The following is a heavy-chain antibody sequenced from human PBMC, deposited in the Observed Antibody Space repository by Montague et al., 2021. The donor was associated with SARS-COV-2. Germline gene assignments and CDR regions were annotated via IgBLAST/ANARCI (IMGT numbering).Heavy chain of an antibody. Sequence: SETLSLTCAVYGGSLSGSYWSWIRQSPGKGLELIGEVNHSGVTNYNPSLKSRVAISVETSKNQFSLKLNSVTAADTAVYYCARALFSRRGVYITTYYYSYYLDAWGTGTPVTVSS. CDR2: VNHSGVT. V-gene: IGHV4-34*01. CDR3: ARALFSRRGVYITTYYYSYYLDA. J-gene: IGHJ6*03. CDR1: GGSLSGSY. D-gene: IGHD3-10*01.